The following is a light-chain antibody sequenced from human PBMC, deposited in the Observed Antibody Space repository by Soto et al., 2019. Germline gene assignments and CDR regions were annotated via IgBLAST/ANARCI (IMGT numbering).Light chain of an antibody. CDR2: AAS. CDR1: QSISSY. V-gene: IGKV1-39*01. CDR3: QQSYSTPYT. J-gene: IGKJ2*01. Sequence: DIQMTQSPSSLSASVGDRVTITCRASQSISSYLSWYQQRPGRAPKLLIYAASSLQGGVPSRFSGSVSGTDFTLTITSLQPEDVATYYCQQSYSTPYTFGQGTKLEIK.